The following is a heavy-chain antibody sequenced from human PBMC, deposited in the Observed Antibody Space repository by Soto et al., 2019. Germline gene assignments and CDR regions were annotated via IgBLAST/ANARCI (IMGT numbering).Heavy chain of an antibody. CDR1: GGTFSSYA. D-gene: IGHD2-2*01. Sequence: SVKVSCKASGGTFSSYAISWVRQAPGQGLEWMGGIIPIFGTANYAQKFQGRVTITADESTSTAYMELSSLRSEDTAVYYCARDGGGDIVVVPAARVGGFFRYNWFDPWGQGTLVTVSS. J-gene: IGHJ5*02. CDR3: ARDGGGDIVVVPAARVGGFFRYNWFDP. CDR2: IIPIFGTA. V-gene: IGHV1-69*13.